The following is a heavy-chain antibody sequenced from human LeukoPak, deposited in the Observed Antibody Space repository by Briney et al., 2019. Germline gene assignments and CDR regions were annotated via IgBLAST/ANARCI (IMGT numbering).Heavy chain of an antibody. J-gene: IGHJ5*02. D-gene: IGHD6-19*01. CDR2: INPNSGGT. CDR3: ARDALAGLRPTDNWFDP. Sequence: ASVKVSCKASGYTFIGYYIHWVRQAPGQGFEWMGWINPNSGGTNYAQKFQGRVTMTRDTSISTAYMELSRLRSDDTAVYYCARDALAGLRPTDNWFDPGGQGTLVTVSS. V-gene: IGHV1-2*02. CDR1: GYTFIGYY.